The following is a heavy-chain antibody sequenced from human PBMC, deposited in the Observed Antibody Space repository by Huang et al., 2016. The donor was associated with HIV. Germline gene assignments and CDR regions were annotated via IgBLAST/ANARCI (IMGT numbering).Heavy chain of an antibody. Sequence: QAQLVQSGAAVMKPGSSVRVSCKASGVSFSDNAFSWVRRAPGQGLDWMGGSIAIFGLTNDAPRLQGRVTIAADKSSNTVYLELTSLRSGDTAVYYCAREGQNWLGKPFGALAFWGQGTEVIVSS. J-gene: IGHJ4*03. D-gene: IGHD3-16*01. CDR2: SIAIFGLT. CDR1: GVSFSDNA. V-gene: IGHV1-69*10. CDR3: AREGQNWLGKPFGALAF.